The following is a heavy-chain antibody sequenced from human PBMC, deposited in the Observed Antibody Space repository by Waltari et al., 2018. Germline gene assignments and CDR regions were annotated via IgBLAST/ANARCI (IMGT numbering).Heavy chain of an antibody. CDR1: GFTFSSYW. J-gene: IGHJ4*02. Sequence: EIQVVESGGGLVQPGGSLRLSCAASGFTFSSYWVSWVRQAPGKGLEGGANIKQDGRAKFYLYSVKCRFTISRDNAKNTLYLQMNSLRAEDTALYYCARAVDVADYWGQVTLVTVSS. D-gene: IGHD5-12*01. CDR2: IKQDGRAK. V-gene: IGHV3-7*01. CDR3: ARAVDVADY.